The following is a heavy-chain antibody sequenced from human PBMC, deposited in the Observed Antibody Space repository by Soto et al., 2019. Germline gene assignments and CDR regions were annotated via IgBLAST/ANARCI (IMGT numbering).Heavy chain of an antibody. CDR2: IRSKAYGGTT. CDR3: TRDKDGLTRYYYYYMDV. J-gene: IGHJ6*03. Sequence: GGSLRLSCTASGFTFGDYAMSWFRQAPGKGLEWVGFIRSKAYGGTTEYAASVKGRFTISRDDSKSIAYLQMNSLKTEDTAVYYCTRDKDGLTRYYYYYMDVWGKGTTVTVSS. V-gene: IGHV3-49*03. CDR1: GFTFGDYA.